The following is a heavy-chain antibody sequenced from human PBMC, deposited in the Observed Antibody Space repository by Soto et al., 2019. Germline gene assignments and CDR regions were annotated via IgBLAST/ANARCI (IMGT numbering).Heavy chain of an antibody. D-gene: IGHD6-13*01. J-gene: IGHJ3*02. Sequence: QPGGSLRLSCAASGFTFDDYAMHWVRQAPGKGLEWVSGISWNSGTIGYADSVKGRFTISRDNAKNSLYLQMNSLRAEDTALYYCTKDRTATGTYAFDIWGQGTMVTV. V-gene: IGHV3-9*01. CDR3: TKDRTATGTYAFDI. CDR2: ISWNSGTI. CDR1: GFTFDDYA.